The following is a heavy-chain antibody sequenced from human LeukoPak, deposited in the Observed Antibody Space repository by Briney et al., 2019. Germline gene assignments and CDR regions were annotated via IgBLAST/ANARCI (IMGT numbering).Heavy chain of an antibody. CDR2: MNQGGREK. CDR1: GFTFRHYW. Sequence: PGGSLRLSCAASGFTFRHYWMSWVRQAPGKGLEWVANMNQGGREKYYVDSVKGRFTISRDNAKNSLYLQMNSLRAEDTAVYYCARDDYGPAGYGGQGTLVTVSS. V-gene: IGHV3-7*01. J-gene: IGHJ4*02. CDR3: ARDDYGPAGY. D-gene: IGHD4-17*01.